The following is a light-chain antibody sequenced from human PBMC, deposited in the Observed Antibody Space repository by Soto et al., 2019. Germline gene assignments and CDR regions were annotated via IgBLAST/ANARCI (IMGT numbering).Light chain of an antibody. Sequence: DIQMIQSPSSLSASVGDRVTITCQASQDIKNYLNWYQQKPGKAPKLLIYDVSNLETGVPSRFSGSGSGTRFSLTISSLQPEDVATYYCQHYDHLPPLTFGGGTRVQIK. CDR3: QHYDHLPPLT. V-gene: IGKV1-33*01. CDR1: QDIKNY. J-gene: IGKJ4*01. CDR2: DVS.